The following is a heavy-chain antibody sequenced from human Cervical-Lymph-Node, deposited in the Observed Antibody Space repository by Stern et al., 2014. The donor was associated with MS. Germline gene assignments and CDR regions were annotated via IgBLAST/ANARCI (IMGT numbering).Heavy chain of an antibody. CDR3: ARPGSAWSLDY. Sequence: VQLVESGAEVKKPGESLKISCKGSGYDFTSSWIGWVRQMPGKGLAWMGIIYLGDSNTEYSPSFEGQVTISADKSVTPAYLQWSSLKASDTAMYYCARPGSAWSLDYWGQGTLVTVSS. D-gene: IGHD6-19*01. CDR2: IYLGDSNT. J-gene: IGHJ4*02. V-gene: IGHV5-51*03. CDR1: GYDFTSSW.